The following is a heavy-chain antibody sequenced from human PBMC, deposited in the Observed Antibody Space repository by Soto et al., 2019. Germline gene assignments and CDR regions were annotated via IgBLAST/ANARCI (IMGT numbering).Heavy chain of an antibody. CDR3: ARRGPGFGEYHYYCSMLV. CDR1: GGSISSYY. J-gene: IGHJ6*03. D-gene: IGHD4-17*01. CDR2: IYYSGST. V-gene: IGHV4-59*08. Sequence: SETLSLTCTVSGGSISSYYWSWIRQPPGKGLEWIGYIYYSGSTNYNPSLKSRVTISVDTSKNQFSLKLSSVTAADTAVYYCARRGPGFGEYHYYCSMLVWGKGATVTVFS.